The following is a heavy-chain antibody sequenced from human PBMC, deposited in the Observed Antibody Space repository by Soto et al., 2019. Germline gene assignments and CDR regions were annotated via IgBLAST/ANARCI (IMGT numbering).Heavy chain of an antibody. CDR1: GFTFDDYA. D-gene: IGHD4-17*01. CDR2: IYWNSGTI. CDR3: AKDNSLTTSYFDH. V-gene: IGHV3-9*01. J-gene: IGHJ4*02. Sequence: GGSLRLSCAASGFTFDDYAMHWVRQAPGKGLEWVSSIYWNSGTIDYADSVKGRFTISRDNAKNSLYLQMNSLRPEDTALYYCAKDNSLTTSYFDHWGQGTLVTVSS.